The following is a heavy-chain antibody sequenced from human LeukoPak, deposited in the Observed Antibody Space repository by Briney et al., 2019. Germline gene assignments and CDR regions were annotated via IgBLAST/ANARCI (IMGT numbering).Heavy chain of an antibody. D-gene: IGHD3-22*01. V-gene: IGHV4-31*03. Sequence: SEPLSLTCTVSGGSISSGGYYWSWTRQHPGKGLEWIGYIYYSGSTYYNPSLKSRVTISVDTSKNQFSLKLSSVTAADTAVYYCARGTPVGMIVVPNAFDIWGQGTMVTVSS. CDR2: IYYSGST. CDR1: GGSISSGGYY. J-gene: IGHJ3*02. CDR3: ARGTPVGMIVVPNAFDI.